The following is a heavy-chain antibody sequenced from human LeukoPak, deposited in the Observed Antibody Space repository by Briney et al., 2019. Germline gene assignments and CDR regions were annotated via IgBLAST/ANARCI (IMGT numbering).Heavy chain of an antibody. CDR2: IYYSGST. V-gene: IGHV4-39*07. D-gene: IGHD3-3*01. CDR1: GGSISSSSYY. CDR3: AGGLRFLEWLYTPYYFDY. Sequence: PSETLSLTCTVSGGSISSSSYYWGWIRQPPGKGLEWIGSIYYSGSTYYNPSLKSRVTISVDTSKNQFSLKLSSVTAADTAVYYCAGGLRFLEWLYTPYYFDYWGQGTLVTVSS. J-gene: IGHJ4*02.